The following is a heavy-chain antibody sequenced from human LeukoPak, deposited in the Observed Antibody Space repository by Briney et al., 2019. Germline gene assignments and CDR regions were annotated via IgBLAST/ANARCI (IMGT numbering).Heavy chain of an antibody. CDR1: GYTFTGYY. J-gene: IGHJ5*02. V-gene: IGHV1-2*06. Sequence: GASVKVSCKAAGYTFTGYYMFWVRQAPGQGLEWMGRINPNSGGTNYAQKFQGRVTMTRDTSIRTAYMELSRLRVRGTAVYFCASGYCSVCRCYSGEIWFDRWGQGTLVTVSS. CDR3: ASGYCSVCRCYSGEIWFDR. CDR2: INPNSGGT. D-gene: IGHD2-15*01.